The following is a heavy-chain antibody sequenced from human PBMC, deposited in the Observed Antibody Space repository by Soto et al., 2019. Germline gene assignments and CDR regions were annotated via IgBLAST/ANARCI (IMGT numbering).Heavy chain of an antibody. D-gene: IGHD4-17*01. J-gene: IGHJ3*02. CDR2: ITNSGGST. V-gene: IGHV3-23*01. Sequence: DVRLLESGGGWVQPGGSLRLSCAASGFTFTSYAMTWVRQAPGKGLEWVSTITNSGGSTYYADSVKGRFTISRDNSKDTLYLQMNSLRAEDTAVYYCAKDSWGTVTGAFDIWGQGTMVTVSS. CDR3: AKDSWGTVTGAFDI. CDR1: GFTFTSYA.